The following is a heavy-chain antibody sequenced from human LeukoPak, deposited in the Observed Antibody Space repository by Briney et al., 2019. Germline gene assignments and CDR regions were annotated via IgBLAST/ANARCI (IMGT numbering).Heavy chain of an antibody. V-gene: IGHV4-34*01. CDR1: GGSFSTYY. Sequence: SETLSLTCAVYGGSFSTYYCTWIRQPPGKGLDWIGEINQSGSTKYNPSLKSRVTISLDTSKNQFSLKLSSVTAADTAVYYCAVSTTTMTTRTLDYRGQGTLVTVSS. D-gene: IGHD4-17*01. J-gene: IGHJ4*02. CDR2: INQSGST. CDR3: AVSTTTMTTRTLDY.